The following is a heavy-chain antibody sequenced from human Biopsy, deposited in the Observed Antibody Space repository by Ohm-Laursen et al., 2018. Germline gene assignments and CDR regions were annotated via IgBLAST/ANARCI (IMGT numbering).Heavy chain of an antibody. V-gene: IGHV4-34*01. CDR2: VHHDGRA. J-gene: IGHJ5*02. Sequence: SETLSLTCVVYGGTYRGYYWSWIRQPPGKGLEWIGEVHHDGRANYNPSLKSRVTISGDMSKKQFSLKLSGVTAPDTAVYYCARFIVPSLHCSNGVCPIQWFDPWGQGTLVTVFS. CDR1: GGTYRGYY. CDR3: ARFIVPSLHCSNGVCPIQWFDP. D-gene: IGHD2-2*01.